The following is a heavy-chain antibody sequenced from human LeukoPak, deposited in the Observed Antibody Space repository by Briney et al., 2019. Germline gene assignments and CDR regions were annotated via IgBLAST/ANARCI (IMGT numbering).Heavy chain of an antibody. CDR3: ARHGQPDSSLDY. V-gene: IGHV4-39*01. CDR1: GGSISSSSYY. J-gene: IGHJ4*02. Sequence: NPSKTLSLTCTVSGGSISSSSYYWGWIRQPPGKGLEWIGSIYYSGSTYYNPSLKSRVTISVDTSKNQFSLKLSSVTAADTAVYYCARHGQPDSSLDYWGQGTLVTVSS. D-gene: IGHD6-13*01. CDR2: IYYSGST.